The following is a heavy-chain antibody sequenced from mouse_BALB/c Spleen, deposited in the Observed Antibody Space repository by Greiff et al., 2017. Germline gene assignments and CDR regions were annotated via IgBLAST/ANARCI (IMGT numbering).Heavy chain of an antibody. J-gene: IGHJ3*01. CDR1: GYTFTDYV. V-gene: IGHV1-81*01. D-gene: IGHD4-1*01. CDR3: ARSRGWDGFAY. Sequence: QVQLQQSGPELVKPGASVKMSCKASGYTFTDYVISWVKQGTGQGLEWIGEIYPGSGSTYYNEKFKGKATLTADISSNTAYMQLSSLTSEDSAVYFCARSRGWDGFAYWGQGTLVTVSA. CDR2: IYPGSGST.